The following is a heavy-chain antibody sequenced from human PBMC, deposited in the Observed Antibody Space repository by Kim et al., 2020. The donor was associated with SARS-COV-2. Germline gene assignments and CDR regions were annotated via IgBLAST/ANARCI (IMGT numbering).Heavy chain of an antibody. D-gene: IGHD2-2*01. CDR3: ARGVSCGDTSCCDY. J-gene: IGHJ4*02. CDR2: INTNTGNP. V-gene: IGHV7-4-1*02. CDR1: GYSFITHG. Sequence: ASVKVSCKASGYSFITHGINWVRQAPGQGLEWMGWINTNTGNPTYAQGFTGRFVFSLDTSVSTAYLQISSLKAEDTALYYCARGVSCGDTSCCDYWGQGTLVTVSS.